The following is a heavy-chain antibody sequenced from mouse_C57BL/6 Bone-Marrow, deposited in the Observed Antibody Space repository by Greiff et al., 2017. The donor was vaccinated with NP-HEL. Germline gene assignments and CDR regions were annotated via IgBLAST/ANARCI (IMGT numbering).Heavy chain of an antibody. Sequence: DVMLVESGGGLVKPGGSLKLSCAASGFTFSDYGMHWVRQAPEKGLEWVAYISSGSSTIYYADTVKGRFTISRDNAKNTLFLQMTSLRSEDTAMYYCARKNGSSYDYAMDYWGQGTSVTVSS. CDR2: ISSGSSTI. CDR1: GFTFSDYG. CDR3: ARKNGSSYDYAMDY. V-gene: IGHV5-17*01. D-gene: IGHD1-1*01. J-gene: IGHJ4*01.